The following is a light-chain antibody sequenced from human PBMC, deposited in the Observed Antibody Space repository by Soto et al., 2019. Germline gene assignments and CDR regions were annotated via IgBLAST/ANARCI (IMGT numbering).Light chain of an antibody. CDR1: QSVSSSY. CDR2: GAS. V-gene: IGKV3-20*01. Sequence: EIVLTQSPGTLSLSPGERATLSCRASQSVSSSYLAWYQQKPGQAPRLLIYGASNRATGIPDRFSGSGSGTDFTLTISRLEPEDFAVYFCQQYNNSPEYTFCQGTKLEIK. CDR3: QQYNNSPEYT. J-gene: IGKJ2*01.